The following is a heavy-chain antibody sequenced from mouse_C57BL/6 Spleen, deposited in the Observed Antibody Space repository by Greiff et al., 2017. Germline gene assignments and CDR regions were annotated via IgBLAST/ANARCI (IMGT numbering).Heavy chain of an antibody. CDR2: INPNYGTT. V-gene: IGHV1-39*01. D-gene: IGHD2-5*01. CDR3: AKTYYSNYYYAMDY. CDR1: GYSFTDYN. Sequence: EVQLQQSGPELVKPGASVKISCKASGYSFTDYNMNWVKQSNGKSLEWIGVINPNYGTTSYNQKFKGKATLTVDQSSSTAYMQLNSLTSEDSAVYYCAKTYYSNYYYAMDYWGQGTSVTVSS. J-gene: IGHJ4*01.